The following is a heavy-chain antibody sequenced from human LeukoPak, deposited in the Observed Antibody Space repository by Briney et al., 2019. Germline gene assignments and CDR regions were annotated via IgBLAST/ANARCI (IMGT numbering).Heavy chain of an antibody. J-gene: IGHJ4*02. CDR1: GCSFTSYW. D-gene: IGHD2-2*01. CDR3: ARRGYCSTTSCSAPLDY. Sequence: GESLEISCKGSGCSFTSYWISWVRQMPGKGLEWMGIIYPGDSDTRYNPSFQGQVTISVDKSISTAYLQWSSLKASDTAMYYCARRGYCSTTSCSAPLDYWGQGTLVAVSS. V-gene: IGHV5-51*01. CDR2: IYPGDSDT.